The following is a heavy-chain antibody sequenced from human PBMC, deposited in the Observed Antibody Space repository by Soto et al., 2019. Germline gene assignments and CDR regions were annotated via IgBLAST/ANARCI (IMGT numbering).Heavy chain of an antibody. CDR3: ARASRDSSSWYYFDY. V-gene: IGHV4-59*01. J-gene: IGHJ4*02. CDR2: IYYSGST. Sequence: SETLSLTCTVSGGSISSYYWSWIRQPPGKGLEWSGYIYYSGSTNYNPSRKSRVTISVDTSKNQFSLKLSSVTAADTAVYYCARASRDSSSWYYFDYWGQGTLVTSPQ. CDR1: GGSISSYY. D-gene: IGHD6-13*01.